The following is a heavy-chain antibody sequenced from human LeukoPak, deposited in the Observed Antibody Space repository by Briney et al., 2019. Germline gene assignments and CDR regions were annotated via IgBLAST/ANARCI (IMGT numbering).Heavy chain of an antibody. J-gene: IGHJ5*02. CDR1: GFTFSYYW. CDR3: TKGPYYYDSSGYSRRWFDP. D-gene: IGHD3-22*01. CDR2: ISGSGGRT. V-gene: IGHV3-23*01. Sequence: GGSLRLSCTASGFTFSYYWINWVRQAPGKGLEWVSSISGSGGRTYYADSVKGRFTISRDNSKNTLYLQMNSLRAEDTAVYYCTKGPYYYDSSGYSRRWFDPWGQGTLVTVSS.